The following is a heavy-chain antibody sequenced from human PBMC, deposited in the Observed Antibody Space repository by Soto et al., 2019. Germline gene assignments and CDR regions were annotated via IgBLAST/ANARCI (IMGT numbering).Heavy chain of an antibody. D-gene: IGHD2-15*01. CDR2: ISAYNGNT. CDR3: ARDVEDIVVVVAATADAFDI. J-gene: IGHJ3*02. CDR1: GYTFTSYG. Sequence: ASVKVSCKASGYTFTSYGISWVRQAPGQGLEWMGWISAYNGNTNYAQKLQGRVTMTTDTSTSTAYMELKSLRSDDTAVYYCARDVEDIVVVVAATADAFDIWGQGTMVTVS. V-gene: IGHV1-18*01.